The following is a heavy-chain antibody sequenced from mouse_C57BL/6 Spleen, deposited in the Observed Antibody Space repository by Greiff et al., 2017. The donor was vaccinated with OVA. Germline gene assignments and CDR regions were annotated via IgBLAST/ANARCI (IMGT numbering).Heavy chain of an antibody. Sequence: VQLKQSGPELVKPGASVKISCKASGYTFTDYYMNWVKQSHGKSLEWIGDINPNNGGTSYNQKFKGKATLTVDKSSSTAYMELRSLTSEDSAVYYCARSEAYSGSWFAYWGQGTLVTVSA. V-gene: IGHV1-26*01. CDR1: GYTFTDYY. CDR2: INPNNGGT. D-gene: IGHD3-2*02. J-gene: IGHJ3*01. CDR3: ARSEAYSGSWFAY.